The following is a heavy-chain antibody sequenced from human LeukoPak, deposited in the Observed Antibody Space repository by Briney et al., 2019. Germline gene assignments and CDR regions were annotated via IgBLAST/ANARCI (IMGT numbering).Heavy chain of an antibody. CDR2: IGGDGGST. CDR1: GFTFDDYA. D-gene: IGHD3-9*01. V-gene: IGHV3-43*02. Sequence: PGGSLRLSCAASGFTFDDYAMHWVRQAPGKGLEWVSLIGGDGGSTYYADSVKGRFTISRDNSKNSLYLQMNSLRTEDTALYYCAKDIGGYDILTGYYPDWGQGTLATVSP. CDR3: AKDIGGYDILTGYYPD. J-gene: IGHJ4*02.